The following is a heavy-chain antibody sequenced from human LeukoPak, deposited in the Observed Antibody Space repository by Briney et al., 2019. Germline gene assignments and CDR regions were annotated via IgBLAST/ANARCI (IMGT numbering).Heavy chain of an antibody. Sequence: SQTLSLTCTVSGVSISSGDYYWGWIRQPPGKGLEWIVYIYYSGSTYYNPSLKSRVTISVDTSKNQFSLKLSSVTAADTAVYYCARVGLLWFGEPLDGMDVWGKGTTVTVSS. CDR1: GVSISSGDYY. CDR3: ARVGLLWFGEPLDGMDV. V-gene: IGHV4-30-4*01. D-gene: IGHD3-10*01. J-gene: IGHJ6*04. CDR2: IYYSGST.